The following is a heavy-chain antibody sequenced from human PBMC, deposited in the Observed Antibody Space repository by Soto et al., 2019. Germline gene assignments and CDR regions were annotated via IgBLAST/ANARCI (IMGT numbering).Heavy chain of an antibody. CDR3: ERKDSSRYYTYYYGMDV. V-gene: IGHV1-46*01. CDR2: IKPSRGRT. CDR1: GYTFTSYY. Sequence: ASVKVSCKASGYTFTSYYIHCVRQAPGQGLEWMGIIKPSRGRTSYAKKLKGRLTMTRDTSTSTVSMGMSSMTSEDTAAYYCERKDSSRYYTYYYGMDVWGQGTTVTVSS. J-gene: IGHJ6*02. D-gene: IGHD3-22*01.